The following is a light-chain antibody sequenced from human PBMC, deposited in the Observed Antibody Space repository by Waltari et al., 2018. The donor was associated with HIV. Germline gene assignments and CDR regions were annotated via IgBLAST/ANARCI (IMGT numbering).Light chain of an antibody. CDR3: CSYSDSGTIL. J-gene: IGLJ2*01. Sequence: SALTQPASVSGSPGQSLTISCLGASSDIGSFDYLPWYQQHPDKAPKLILYDVTYRPSGVSGRFSGSRSGSMASLTISGLQPEDEADYFCCSYSDSGTILFGGGTRVTVL. CDR2: DVT. V-gene: IGLV2-14*03. CDR1: SSDIGSFDY.